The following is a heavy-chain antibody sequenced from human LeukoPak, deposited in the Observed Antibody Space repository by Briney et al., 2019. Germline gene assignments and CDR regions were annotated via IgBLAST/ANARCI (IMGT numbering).Heavy chain of an antibody. Sequence: SETMSLTCAVYGGSFSGYYWSWIRQPPGKGLEWIGEINHSGSTNYNPSLKSRVTISVDTSKNQFSLKLSSVTAADTAVYYCARVQLAARPAWWFDPWGQGTLVTVSS. D-gene: IGHD6-6*01. CDR1: GGSFSGYY. J-gene: IGHJ5*02. CDR2: INHSGST. CDR3: ARVQLAARPAWWFDP. V-gene: IGHV4-34*01.